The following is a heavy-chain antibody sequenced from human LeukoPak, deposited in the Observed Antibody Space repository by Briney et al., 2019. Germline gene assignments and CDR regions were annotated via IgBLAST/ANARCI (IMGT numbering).Heavy chain of an antibody. CDR1: GGSISSGSYH. D-gene: IGHD6-13*01. Sequence: SQTLSLTCTVSGGSISSGSYHWSWIRQPAGKGLGWIGRIYTSGSTNYNPSLKSRVTISVDTSKNQFSLKLSSVTAADTAVYYCARGGGAAAGQKFDYWGQGTLVTVSS. CDR3: ARGGGAAAGQKFDY. CDR2: IYTSGST. J-gene: IGHJ4*02. V-gene: IGHV4-61*02.